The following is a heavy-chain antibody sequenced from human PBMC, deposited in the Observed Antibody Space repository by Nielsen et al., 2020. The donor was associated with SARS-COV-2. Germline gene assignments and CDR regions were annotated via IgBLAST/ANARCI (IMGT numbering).Heavy chain of an antibody. CDR2: ISSYYGNT. CDR1: GYSLTNYG. D-gene: IGHD5-18*01. Sequence: ASVKVSCKASGYSLTNYGLSWVRQAPGQGLEWLGWISSYYGNTDTAQNFQGRVTMTIDTSTSTAYLDLRSLKSDDTAVYYCAREGAYSLPPPPWGQGTLVTVSS. CDR3: AREGAYSLPPPP. V-gene: IGHV1-18*01. J-gene: IGHJ5*02.